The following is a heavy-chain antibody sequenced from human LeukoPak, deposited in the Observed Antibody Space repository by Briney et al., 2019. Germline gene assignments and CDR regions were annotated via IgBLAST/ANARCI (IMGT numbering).Heavy chain of an antibody. Sequence: GGSLRLSCAASGFTFSSYAMSWVRQAPGKGLEWVSAISGSGGSTYYADSVKGRFTISRDNSKNTLYLQMTSLRAEDTAVYYCAKDGVYSSSWTDYWGQGTLVTVSS. CDR3: AKDGVYSSSWTDY. V-gene: IGHV3-23*01. J-gene: IGHJ4*02. CDR1: GFTFSSYA. D-gene: IGHD6-13*01. CDR2: ISGSGGST.